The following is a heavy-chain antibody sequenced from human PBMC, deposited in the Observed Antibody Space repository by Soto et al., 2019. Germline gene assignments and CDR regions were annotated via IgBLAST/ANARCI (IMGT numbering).Heavy chain of an antibody. D-gene: IGHD5-12*01. Sequence: QITLKESGPTLVKPTQTLTLTCTFSGFSLSTRGVAVGWFRQPPGKALEWLALIYWDEDKWYSPSLKSRLTITXXTSKNXVXXXXTNMDPVDTATYYCAHRPRGYAYYFDYWGQGTLVTVSS. CDR1: GFSLSTRGVA. V-gene: IGHV2-5*02. CDR2: IYWDEDK. CDR3: AHRPRGYAYYFDY. J-gene: IGHJ4*02.